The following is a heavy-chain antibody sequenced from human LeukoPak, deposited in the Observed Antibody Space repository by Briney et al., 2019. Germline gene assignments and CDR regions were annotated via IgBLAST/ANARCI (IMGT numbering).Heavy chain of an antibody. J-gene: IGHJ4*02. CDR3: ARDWRGYSYGNFDY. CDR1: DYTFTSYG. V-gene: IGHV1-18*04. D-gene: IGHD5-18*01. CDR2: ISAYNGNT. Sequence: ASVKVSCKASDYTFTSYGISWVRQAPGQGLEWMGWISAYNGNTNYAQKLQGRVTMTTDTSASTAYMELRSLRSDDTAVYYCARDWRGYSYGNFDYWGQGTLVTVSS.